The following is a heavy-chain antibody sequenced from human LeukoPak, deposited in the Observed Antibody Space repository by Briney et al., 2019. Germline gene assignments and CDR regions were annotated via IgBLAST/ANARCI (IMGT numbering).Heavy chain of an antibody. CDR3: ARARVQDRLNWYFDL. D-gene: IGHD2-8*01. J-gene: IGHJ2*01. Sequence: SETLSLTCAGYGGSFSGYYWSWIRQPPGKGLEWIGEINHSGSTNYNPSLKSRDTISVDTSKNQFSLKLSSVTAADTAVYYCARARVQDRLNWYFDLWGRGTLVTVSS. CDR2: INHSGST. CDR1: GGSFSGYY. V-gene: IGHV4-34*01.